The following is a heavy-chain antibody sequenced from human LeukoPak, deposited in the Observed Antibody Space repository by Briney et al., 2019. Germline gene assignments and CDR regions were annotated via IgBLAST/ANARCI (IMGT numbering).Heavy chain of an antibody. D-gene: IGHD6-19*01. CDR1: GGSISSYY. J-gene: IGHJ5*02. CDR3: ARHYIAVAGTGWFDP. V-gene: IGHV4-59*01. Sequence: SETLSLACTVSGGSISSYYWSWIRQPPGKGLEWIGYIYYSGSTNYNPSLKSRVTISVDTSKNQFSLKLSSVTAADTAVYYCARHYIAVAGTGWFDPWGQGTLVTVSS. CDR2: IYYSGST.